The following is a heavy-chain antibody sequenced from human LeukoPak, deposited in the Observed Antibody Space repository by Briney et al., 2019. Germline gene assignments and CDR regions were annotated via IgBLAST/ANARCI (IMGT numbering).Heavy chain of an antibody. J-gene: IGHJ3*02. CDR3: ALFVSGSSSKAAFDI. D-gene: IGHD6-6*01. V-gene: IGHV3-21*01. Sequence: PGGSLRLSCAASGFTFSSYSMNWVRQAPGKGLEWVSSISSSSSYIYYADSVKGRFTISRDNAKNSLYLQMNSLRAEDTAVYYCALFVSGSSSKAAFDIWGQGTMVTVSS. CDR1: GFTFSSYS. CDR2: ISSSSSYI.